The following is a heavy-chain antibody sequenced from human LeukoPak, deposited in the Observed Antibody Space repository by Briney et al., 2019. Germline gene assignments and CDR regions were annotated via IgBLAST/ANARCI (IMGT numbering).Heavy chain of an antibody. D-gene: IGHD2-2*01. CDR2: INPNSGGT. J-gene: IGHJ6*03. CDR3: ARDPADTVVVPAARPVYYYYYYMDV. CDR1: GYTFTGYY. Sequence: GASVKVSCKASGYTFTGYYMHWVRQAPGQGLEWMGWINPNSGGTNYAQKFQGRVTMTRDTSISTAYMELSRLRSDDTAVYYCARDPADTVVVPAARPVYYYYYYMDVWGKGTTVTVSS. V-gene: IGHV1-2*02.